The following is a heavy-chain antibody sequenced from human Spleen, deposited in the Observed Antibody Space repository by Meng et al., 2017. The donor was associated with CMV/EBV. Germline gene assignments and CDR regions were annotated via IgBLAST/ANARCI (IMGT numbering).Heavy chain of an antibody. Sequence: GSLRLSCTVSGGSISSYYWSWIRQPPGKGLEWIGYIYYNGRTNYNPSLKSRVTISVDTSKNQFSLKLSSVTAADTAVYYCARAGINGTTYWFDPWGQGTLVTVSS. D-gene: IGHD1-7*01. V-gene: IGHV4-59*01. CDR3: ARAGINGTTYWFDP. J-gene: IGHJ5*02. CDR1: GGSISSYY. CDR2: IYYNGRT.